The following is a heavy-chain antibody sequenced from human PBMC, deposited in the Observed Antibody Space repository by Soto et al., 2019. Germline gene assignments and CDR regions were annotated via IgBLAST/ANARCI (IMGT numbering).Heavy chain of an antibody. J-gene: IGHJ6*02. D-gene: IGHD6-19*01. CDR2: TYYRSKWYN. Sequence: SQTLSLSCAISGDSVASNSAAWNWIRQAPSRGLEWLGRTYYRSKWYNDYAVSVKSRITINPDTSKNQFSLQLNSVTPEDTAVYYCARDGQWLINYYYYGMDVWGQGTTGTVSS. CDR3: ARDGQWLINYYYYGMDV. V-gene: IGHV6-1*01. CDR1: GDSVASNSAA.